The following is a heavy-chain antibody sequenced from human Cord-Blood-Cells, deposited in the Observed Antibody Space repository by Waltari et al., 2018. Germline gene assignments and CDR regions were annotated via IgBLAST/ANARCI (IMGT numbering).Heavy chain of an antibody. D-gene: IGHD3-16*02. CDR3: ARLTNQSKYRNTNWFDP. J-gene: IGHJ5*02. V-gene: IGHV4-39*01. CDR2: IYYRGST. CDR1: GGSISSSSYY. Sequence: QLQLQESGPGLVKPSETLSLPCTVSGGSISSSSYYWGWIRQPPGKGLGWIGSIYYRGSTYYNPSLKSRVTISVDTSKNQFSLKLSSVTAADTAVYYCARLTNQSKYRNTNWFDPWGQGTLVTVSS.